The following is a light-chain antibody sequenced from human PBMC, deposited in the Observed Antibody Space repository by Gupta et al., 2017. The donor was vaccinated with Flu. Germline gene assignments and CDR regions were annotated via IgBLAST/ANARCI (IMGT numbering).Light chain of an antibody. CDR1: SSNIGNNY. V-gene: IGLV1-51*02. CDR2: YND. CDR3: GTSDSSLSVVV. J-gene: IGLJ2*01. Sequence: QSVLTQPPSLSAAPGQKVTISCSGSSSNIGNNYVSWFQQLPGTVPRLLIYYNDKRPSGIPDRFSGSKSGTSATLGTTGLQTGDEADYYCGTSDSSLSVVVFGGGTKLTVL.